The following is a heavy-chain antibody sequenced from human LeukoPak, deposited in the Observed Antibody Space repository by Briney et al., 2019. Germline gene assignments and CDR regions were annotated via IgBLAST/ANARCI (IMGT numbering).Heavy chain of an antibody. D-gene: IGHD3-10*01. CDR3: ARVRITMVRGVITKYNWFDP. J-gene: IGHJ5*02. CDR2: INHSGST. V-gene: IGHV4-34*01. Sequence: SETLSLTCAVYGGSFSGYYWSWIRQPPGKGLEWIGEINHSGSTNYNPSLKSRVTISVDTSKNQFSLKLSSVTAADTAVYYCARVRITMVRGVITKYNWFDPWGQGTLVTVSS. CDR1: GGSFSGYY.